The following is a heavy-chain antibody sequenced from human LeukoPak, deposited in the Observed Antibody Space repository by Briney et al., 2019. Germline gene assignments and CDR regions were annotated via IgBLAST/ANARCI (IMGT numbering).Heavy chain of an antibody. J-gene: IGHJ4*02. D-gene: IGHD2-15*01. CDR2: INAGNGNT. CDR3: ARGVAAAASFLGY. V-gene: IGHV1-3*01. Sequence: GASVKVSCKASGYSFTSSTMHWVRQAPGQRLEWMGWINAGNGNTKYSQKFQGRVTITRDTSASTAYMKLSSLISEDSAVYYCARGVAAAASFLGYWGQGTLVTVSS. CDR1: GYSFTSST.